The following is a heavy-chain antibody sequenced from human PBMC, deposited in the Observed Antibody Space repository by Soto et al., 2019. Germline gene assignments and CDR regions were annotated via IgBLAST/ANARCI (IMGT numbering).Heavy chain of an antibody. D-gene: IGHD1-1*01. V-gene: IGHV3-13*01. CDR3: SRAAGPGATGTRELDL. J-gene: IGHJ2*01. Sequence: EQLVESGGGLVQPGGSLRLSCAASGFTLRDYDIHWVRQGIGKGLEWVSFLGIAGDTFYAGSVKGRFTISREEAKNSLSIQMNSLGAGDTAVYYCSRAAGPGATGTRELDLWGRCNLINVSS. CDR1: GFTLRDYD. CDR2: LGIAGDT.